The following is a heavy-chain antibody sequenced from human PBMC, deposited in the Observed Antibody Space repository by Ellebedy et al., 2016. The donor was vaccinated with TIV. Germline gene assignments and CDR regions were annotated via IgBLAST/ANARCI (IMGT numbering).Heavy chain of an antibody. CDR2: IFYTGST. CDR1: GGSISRYY. J-gene: IGHJ3*02. V-gene: IGHV4-59*08. Sequence: MPSETLSLTCTVSGGSISRYYWSWIRQPPGEGLEWIGYIFYTGSTKYNPSLKSRFIISLDTSKNQFSLKLSSVSAADTAVYYCARQTNSGISYYDAFDIWGQGTMVTVSS. D-gene: IGHD1-26*01. CDR3: ARQTNSGISYYDAFDI.